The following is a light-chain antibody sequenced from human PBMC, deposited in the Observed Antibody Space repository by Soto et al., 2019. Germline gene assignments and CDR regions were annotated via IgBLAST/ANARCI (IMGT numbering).Light chain of an antibody. Sequence: IQLTQSPSSLSASVGDRVTITCRASQGISSYLAWYQQKPGKAPKLLIYAASTLQSGVPSRFSGSGSGTDFTLTISSLQPEDCATYYCQQLGTFGQGTKVEIK. J-gene: IGKJ1*01. CDR3: QQLGT. CDR1: QGISSY. CDR2: AAS. V-gene: IGKV1-9*01.